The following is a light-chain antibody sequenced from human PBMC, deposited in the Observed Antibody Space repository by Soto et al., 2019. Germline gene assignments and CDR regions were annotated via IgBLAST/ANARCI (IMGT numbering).Light chain of an antibody. J-gene: IGLJ3*02. V-gene: IGLV2-14*01. CDR3: SSYTSGSTWV. Sequence: QSVLTQPASVSGSPGQSITISCTGTSSDVGAYNYVSWYQQHPGKAPKLMIYEVSNRPSGVSNRFSGSKSGNTASLTISGLLAEDEGDYYCSSYTSGSTWVFGGGTKLTVL. CDR1: SSDVGAYNY. CDR2: EVS.